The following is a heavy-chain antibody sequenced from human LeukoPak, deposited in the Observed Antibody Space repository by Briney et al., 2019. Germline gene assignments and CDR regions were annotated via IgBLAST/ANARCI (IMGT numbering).Heavy chain of an antibody. J-gene: IGHJ4*02. Sequence: GGSLRLSCAASGFTVDDYAMHWVRQTPGKGLEWVSVISGDGGSTYYADSVKGRFTISRDNSKNSLYLQMNSLRTEDTALYSCVKDMGAVTGGWVDYWGQGTLVTVSS. D-gene: IGHD6-19*01. CDR1: GFTVDDYA. V-gene: IGHV3-43*02. CDR2: ISGDGGST. CDR3: VKDMGAVTGGWVDY.